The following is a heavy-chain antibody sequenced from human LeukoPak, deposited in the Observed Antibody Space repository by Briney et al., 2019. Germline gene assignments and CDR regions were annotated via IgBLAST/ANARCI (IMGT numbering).Heavy chain of an antibody. Sequence: PSETLSLTCTVSGGSISSYYWSWIRQPPGKGLEWIGSIYYSGSTYYNPSLKSRVTISVDTSKNQFSLKLSSVTAADTAVYYCAREKIAYYDNSGRGWFDPWGQGTLVTVSS. D-gene: IGHD3-22*01. V-gene: IGHV4-59*12. CDR2: IYYSGST. CDR1: GGSISSYY. CDR3: AREKIAYYDNSGRGWFDP. J-gene: IGHJ5*02.